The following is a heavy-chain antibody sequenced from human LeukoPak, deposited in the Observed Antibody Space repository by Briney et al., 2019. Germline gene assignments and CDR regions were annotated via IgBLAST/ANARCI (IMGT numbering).Heavy chain of an antibody. CDR1: GFTFSSYG. CDR2: ISYDGSNK. V-gene: IGHV3-30*03. Sequence: PGGSLRLSCAASGFTFSSYGMHWVRQAPGKGLEWVAVISYDGSNKYYADSVKGRFTISRDNSKNTLYLQMNSLRAEDTAVYYCARVDSGEGAYFDYWGQGTLVTVSS. CDR3: ARVDSGEGAYFDY. D-gene: IGHD1-26*01. J-gene: IGHJ4*02.